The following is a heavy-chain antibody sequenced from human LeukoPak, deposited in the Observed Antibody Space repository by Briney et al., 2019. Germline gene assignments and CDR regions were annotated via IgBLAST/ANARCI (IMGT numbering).Heavy chain of an antibody. CDR3: ARQEQWLVYYYGMDV. CDR2: IYTSGST. CDR1: GGSISSYY. D-gene: IGHD6-19*01. J-gene: IGHJ6*02. Sequence: SETLSLTCTVSGGSISSYYWSWIRQPAGKGLKWIGRIYTSGSTNYNPSLKSRVTMSVDTSKNQFSLKLSSVTAADTAVYYCARQEQWLVYYYGMDVWGQGTTVTVSS. V-gene: IGHV4-4*07.